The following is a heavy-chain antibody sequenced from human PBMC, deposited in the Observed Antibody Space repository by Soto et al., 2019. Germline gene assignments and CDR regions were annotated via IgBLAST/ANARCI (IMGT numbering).Heavy chain of an antibody. D-gene: IGHD3-9*01. Sequence: SETLSLTCAVSGGSISSGGYSGSWGRQPPGKGLEWIGYIYQSGSTYYNPYPKSRVTTSVDTSTNQFSLKLSSVPAADTAVYYCARMRHILTGSPGHFDYWGPGTLVTVSS. J-gene: IGHJ4*02. CDR1: GGSISSGGYS. V-gene: IGHV4-30-2*02. CDR2: IYQSGST. CDR3: ARMRHILTGSPGHFDY.